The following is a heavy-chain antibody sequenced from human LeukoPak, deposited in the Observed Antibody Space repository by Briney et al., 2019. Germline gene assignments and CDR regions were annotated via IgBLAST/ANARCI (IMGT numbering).Heavy chain of an antibody. J-gene: IGHJ4*02. D-gene: IGHD1-26*01. V-gene: IGHV4-34*01. Sequence: SETLSLTCAVYGGPFSGYYWSWIRQPPGKGLEWIGEINHSGSTNYNPSLKSRVTISVDTSKNQFSLKLSSVTAADTAVYYCARGNIVGATGVVFDYWGQGTLVTVSS. CDR1: GGPFSGYY. CDR3: ARGNIVGATGVVFDY. CDR2: INHSGST.